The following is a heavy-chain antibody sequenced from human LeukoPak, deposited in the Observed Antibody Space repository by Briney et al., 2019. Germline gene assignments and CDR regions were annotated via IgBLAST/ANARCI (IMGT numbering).Heavy chain of an antibody. CDR1: GGSISSSSYY. CDR2: IYYSGST. J-gene: IGHJ4*02. CDR3: ASDPGIAAAGTPY. V-gene: IGHV4-39*07. Sequence: PSETLSLTCTVSGGSISSSSYYWGWIRQPPGKGLEWIGSIYYSGSTYYNPSLKSRVTISVDTSKNQFSLKLSSVTAADTAVYYCASDPGIAAAGTPYWGQGTLVTVSS. D-gene: IGHD6-13*01.